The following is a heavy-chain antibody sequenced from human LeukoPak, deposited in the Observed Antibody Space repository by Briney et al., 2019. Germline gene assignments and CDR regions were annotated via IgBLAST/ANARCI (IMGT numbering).Heavy chain of an antibody. CDR1: GFTFNNYG. V-gene: IGHV3-33*01. Sequence: GGSLRLSCAASGFTFNNYGMHWVRQAPGKGLEWVAVIWYDGTNKYYAGSVKGRFTISRDNSKNTLYLQMNSRRAEDTAVYFCARDTGPSSYGNFDYWGQGTLVTVSS. D-gene: IGHD3-3*01. J-gene: IGHJ4*02. CDR3: ARDTGPSSYGNFDY. CDR2: IWYDGTNK.